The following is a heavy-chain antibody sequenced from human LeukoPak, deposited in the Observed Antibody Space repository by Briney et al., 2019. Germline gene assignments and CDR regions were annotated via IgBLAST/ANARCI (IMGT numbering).Heavy chain of an antibody. D-gene: IGHD3/OR15-3a*01. CDR1: GFTFSRYA. Sequence: PGRSLRLSCATSGFTFSRYAMQWVRQPPGKGLEWVGVISYGGNLIYYAAPVKGRFTISRDNSKNTVYLQMNSLRAEDTAVFNCAREEDDDGLGALDGWDQRITVSVSS. J-gene: IGHJ6*02. CDR2: ISYGGNLI. CDR3: AREEDDDGLGALDG. V-gene: IGHV3-30*04.